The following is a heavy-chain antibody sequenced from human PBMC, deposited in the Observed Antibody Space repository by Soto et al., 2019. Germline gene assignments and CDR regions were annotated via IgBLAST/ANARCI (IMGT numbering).Heavy chain of an antibody. CDR1: GYTFTSYG. V-gene: IGHV1-18*01. CDR3: ARDSPTIVLVPAEAFDI. Sequence: QVQLVQSGAEVKKPGASVKVSCKASGYTFTSYGISWVRQAPGQGLEWMGWISAYNGNTNYAQKLQGRVTMTTDTSXSXXYMELRSLRSDDTAVYYCARDSPTIVLVPAEAFDIWGQGTMVTVSS. D-gene: IGHD2-2*01. J-gene: IGHJ3*02. CDR2: ISAYNGNT.